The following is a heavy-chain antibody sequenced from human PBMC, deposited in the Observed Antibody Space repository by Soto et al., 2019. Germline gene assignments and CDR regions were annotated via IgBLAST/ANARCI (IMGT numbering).Heavy chain of an antibody. J-gene: IGHJ6*02. D-gene: IGHD6-19*01. CDR3: AREQWLTNGRHYSSGMGV. V-gene: IGHV1-18*01. CDR1: GYTFSTFG. Sequence: ASVKVSCKASGYTFSTFGISWVRQAPGQGLEWMGWISAHNGNTTYAPRLQGRVTMTTDRSTSTAYMELRSLRSDDSAVYYCAREQWLTNGRHYSSGMGVWGQGTTVTVSS. CDR2: ISAHNGNT.